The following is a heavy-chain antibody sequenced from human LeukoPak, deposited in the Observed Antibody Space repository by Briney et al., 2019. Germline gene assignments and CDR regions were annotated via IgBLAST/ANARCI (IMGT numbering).Heavy chain of an antibody. V-gene: IGHV3-23*01. D-gene: IGHD5-18*01. CDR3: AGGYSYGSVFDY. Sequence: GGSLRLSCAASGFTFSSYAMSWVRQAPGKGLEWVSAISGSGASTYYADSVKGRFTISRDNSKNTLYLQINSLRAEDTAVYYCAGGYSYGSVFDYWGQGTLVTVSS. CDR2: ISGSGAST. CDR1: GFTFSSYA. J-gene: IGHJ4*02.